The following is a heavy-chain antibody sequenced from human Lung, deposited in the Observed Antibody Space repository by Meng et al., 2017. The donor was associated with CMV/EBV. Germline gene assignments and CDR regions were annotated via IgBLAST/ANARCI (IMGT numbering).Heavy chain of an antibody. CDR3: TRDWRNAFDI. Sequence: GEXXKISCAASGFTFGSYWMHWVRQAPGRGLVWVSRIRFDGTGIGYADSVRGRFTISRDNAKNTVYLEVNSLRAEDTAVYYCTRDWRNAFDIWGQGTMVTVSS. J-gene: IGHJ3*02. V-gene: IGHV3-74*01. CDR2: IRFDGTGI. CDR1: GFTFGSYW.